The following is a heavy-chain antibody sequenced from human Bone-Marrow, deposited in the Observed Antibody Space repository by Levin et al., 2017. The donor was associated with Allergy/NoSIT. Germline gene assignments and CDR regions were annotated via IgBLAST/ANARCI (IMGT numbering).Heavy chain of an antibody. D-gene: IGHD3-10*01. CDR1: GFTFSSYS. CDR2: ISSSSSYI. CDR3: ARGYGSGSPSHAFDI. V-gene: IGHV3-21*01. Sequence: SCAASGFTFSSYSMNWVRQAPGKGLEWVSSISSSSSYIYYADSVKGRFTISRDNAKNSLYLQMNSLRAEDTAVYYCARGYGSGSPSHAFDIWGQGTMVTVSS. J-gene: IGHJ3*02.